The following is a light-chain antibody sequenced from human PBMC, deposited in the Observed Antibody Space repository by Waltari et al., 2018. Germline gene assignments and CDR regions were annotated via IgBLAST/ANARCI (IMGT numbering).Light chain of an antibody. CDR2: YDS. V-gene: IGLV3-21*01. J-gene: IGLJ1*01. Sequence: SYVLTQPPSVSVAPGETASITCGGNNIVSKSVHWYRQKPGQAPQLVISYDSDRPSGIPERFSGSNSGDTATLTISRVEAGDEADYYCQVWDANNEPGVFGTGTEVTVL. CDR1: NIVSKS. CDR3: QVWDANNEPGV.